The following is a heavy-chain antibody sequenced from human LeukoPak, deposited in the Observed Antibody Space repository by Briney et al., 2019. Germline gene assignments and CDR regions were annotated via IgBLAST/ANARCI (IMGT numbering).Heavy chain of an antibody. V-gene: IGHV3-73*01. Sequence: GGSLRLSCAASGFTFSGSPMHWVRQASGKGLEWVGRIRSKANSYATAYAASVRGRFTISRDDSKNTAYLQMNSLKTEDTAVYYCARQKGDSSSGLFDPWGQGTLVTVSS. CDR1: GFTFSGSP. CDR2: IRSKANSYAT. D-gene: IGHD6-6*01. J-gene: IGHJ5*02. CDR3: ARQKGDSSSGLFDP.